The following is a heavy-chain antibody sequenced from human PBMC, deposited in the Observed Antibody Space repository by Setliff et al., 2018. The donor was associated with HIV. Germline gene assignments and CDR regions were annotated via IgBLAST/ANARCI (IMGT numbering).Heavy chain of an antibody. V-gene: IGHV3-53*01. D-gene: IGHD4-17*01. J-gene: IGHJ4*02. CDR2: IYSGGST. CDR3: ARETLRGYGDYIY. Sequence: GSLRLSCAASGFTVSSNYMRWVRQAPGKGLEWVSVIYSGGSTYYADSVKGRFTISRDNSKNTLYLQMNSLRAEDTAVYSCARETLRGYGDYIYWGQGTLVTVSS. CDR1: GFTVSSNY.